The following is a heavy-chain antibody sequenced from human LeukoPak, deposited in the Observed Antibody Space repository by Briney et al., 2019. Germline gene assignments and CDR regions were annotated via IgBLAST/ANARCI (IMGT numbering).Heavy chain of an antibody. V-gene: IGHV4-59*11. Sequence: SETLSLTCTVSGGSISSHYGSWIRQPPGQGLEWIGYIYYSGSTNYNPSLKSRVTISVDTSKNQFSLKLSSVTAADTAVYYCARGGPHNSHYYYYYMDVWGKGTTVTVSS. J-gene: IGHJ6*03. D-gene: IGHD2/OR15-2a*01. CDR2: IYYSGST. CDR3: ARGGPHNSHYYYYYMDV. CDR1: GGSISSHY.